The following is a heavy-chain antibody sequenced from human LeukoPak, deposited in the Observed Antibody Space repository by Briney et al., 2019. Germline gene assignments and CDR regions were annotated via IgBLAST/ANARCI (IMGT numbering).Heavy chain of an antibody. D-gene: IGHD3-10*01. CDR3: ARGGITMVRGVIPYNDY. V-gene: IGHV1-8*01. CDR2: MNPNSDNT. Sequence: ASVKVSCKASGYTFTSYDINWVRQATGQGLEWMGWMNPNSDNTGYAQKFQGRVTITADESTSTAYMELSSLRSEDTAVYYCARGGITMVRGVIPYNDYWGQGTLVTVSS. CDR1: GYTFTSYD. J-gene: IGHJ4*02.